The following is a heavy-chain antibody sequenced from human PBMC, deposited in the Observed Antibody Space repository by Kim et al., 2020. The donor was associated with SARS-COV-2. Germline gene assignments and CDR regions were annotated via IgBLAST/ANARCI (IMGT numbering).Heavy chain of an antibody. CDR3: AADVLYSSSWPYFDY. Sequence: SETLSLTCTVSGGSISSYYWSWIRQPPGKGLEWIGYIYYSGSTNYNPSLKSRVTISVDTSKNQFSLKLSSVTAADTAVYYCAADVLYSSSWPYFDYWGQGTLVTVSS. J-gene: IGHJ4*02. CDR2: IYYSGST. CDR1: GGSISSYY. D-gene: IGHD6-13*01. V-gene: IGHV4-59*08.